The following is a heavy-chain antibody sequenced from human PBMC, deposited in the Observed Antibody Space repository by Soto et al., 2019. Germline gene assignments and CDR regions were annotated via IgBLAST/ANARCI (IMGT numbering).Heavy chain of an antibody. CDR2: ISGSGGST. CDR1: GFTFISYA. CDR3: AKWAKPGDAWFDP. V-gene: IGHV3-23*01. D-gene: IGHD2-21*02. Sequence: LRHSCAASGFTFISYAISWVRQAPGKGLELVSAISGSGGSTYYADSVKGRFTISRDNSNNTLYLQMNSLRAEDTAVYYCAKWAKPGDAWFDPWGQGTLVTVSS. J-gene: IGHJ5*02.